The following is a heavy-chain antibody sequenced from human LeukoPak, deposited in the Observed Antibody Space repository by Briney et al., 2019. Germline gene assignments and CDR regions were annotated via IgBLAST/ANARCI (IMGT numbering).Heavy chain of an antibody. Sequence: PSETLSLTCTVSGGSISSYYWSWIRQPPGKGLEWIGHIYGSGSTNYNPSLKSRVTLSVDTSKNQFSLKLSSVTAADTAVYYCARRGIAARPDYWGQGTLVTVSS. J-gene: IGHJ4*02. V-gene: IGHV4-59*01. CDR3: ARRGIAARPDY. CDR1: GGSISSYY. D-gene: IGHD6-6*01. CDR2: IYGSGST.